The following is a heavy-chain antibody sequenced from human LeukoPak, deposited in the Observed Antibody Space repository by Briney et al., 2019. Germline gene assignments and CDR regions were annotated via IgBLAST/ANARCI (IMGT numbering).Heavy chain of an antibody. CDR2: ISWNSGSI. CDR3: AKDIRGYSYGYDSGFDY. CDR1: GFTFDDYA. J-gene: IGHJ4*02. V-gene: IGHV3-9*01. Sequence: GGSLRLSCAASGFTFDDYAMHWVRQAPGKGLEWVSGISWNSGSIGYADSVKGRFTISRDNAKNSLYLQMNSLRAEDTALYYCAKDIRGYSYGYDSGFDYWGQGTLVTVSS. D-gene: IGHD5-18*01.